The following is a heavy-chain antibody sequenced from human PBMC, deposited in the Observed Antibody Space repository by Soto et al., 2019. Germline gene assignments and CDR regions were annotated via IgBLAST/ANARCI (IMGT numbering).Heavy chain of an antibody. CDR2: ISAYNGNT. V-gene: IGHV1-18*01. Sequence: QVQLVQSGAEVKKPGASVKVPCKASGYTFTSYGISWVRQAPGQGLEWMGWISAYNGNTNYAQKLQGRVTMTTDTSTSTAYMELRSLRSDDTAVYYCARGNVLRYFDWLSSHWYYGMDVWGQGTTVTVSS. CDR1: GYTFTSYG. D-gene: IGHD3-9*01. CDR3: ARGNVLRYFDWLSSHWYYGMDV. J-gene: IGHJ6*02.